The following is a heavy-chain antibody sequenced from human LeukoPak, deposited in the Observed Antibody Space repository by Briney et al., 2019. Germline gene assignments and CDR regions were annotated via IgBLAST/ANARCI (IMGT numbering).Heavy chain of an antibody. CDR1: GGSISSYY. D-gene: IGHD1-26*01. Sequence: SETLSLTCTVSGGSISSYYWSWIRQPPGKGLEWIGYIYYSGSTNYNPSLKSRVTISVDTSKNQFSLELSSVTAADTAVDYCWRMVGGTEEYYYYYMDVLGKGTTVTISS. CDR3: WRMVGGTEEYYYYYMDV. J-gene: IGHJ6*03. V-gene: IGHV4-59*01. CDR2: IYYSGST.